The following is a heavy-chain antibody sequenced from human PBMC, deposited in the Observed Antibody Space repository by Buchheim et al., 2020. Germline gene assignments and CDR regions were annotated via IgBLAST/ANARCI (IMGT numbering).Heavy chain of an antibody. CDR1: GYAFSAFY. CDR3: SRGKDGGDDFDY. CDR2: ISPRGDT. J-gene: IGHJ4*02. V-gene: IGHV1-2*02. D-gene: IGHD2-21*02. Sequence: QVQMVQSGAEVRKPGASVKVSCKASGYAFSAFYMHWVRQAPGQGPEWMGWISPRGDTTYAQKFQGRVTMTRDTSINTDYIELNRLRSDDTAVYYCSRGKDGGDDFDYWGQGTL.